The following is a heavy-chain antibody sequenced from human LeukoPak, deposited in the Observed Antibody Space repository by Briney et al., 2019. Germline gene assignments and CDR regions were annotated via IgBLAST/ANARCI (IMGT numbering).Heavy chain of an antibody. CDR1: GFTFSSYA. V-gene: IGHV3-64*01. Sequence: GGSLRLSCAASGFTFSSYAMHWVRQAPGKGLEYVSAISSNGGSTYYANSVKGRFTISRDNSKNTLYLQMGSLRAEDMAVYYCARDRSANSRVYYFDYWGQGTLVTVSS. J-gene: IGHJ4*02. D-gene: IGHD4/OR15-4a*01. CDR3: ARDRSANSRVYYFDY. CDR2: ISSNGGST.